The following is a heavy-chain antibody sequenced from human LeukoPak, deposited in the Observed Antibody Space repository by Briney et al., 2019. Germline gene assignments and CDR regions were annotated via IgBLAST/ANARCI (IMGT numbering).Heavy chain of an antibody. Sequence: SQTLSLTCTVSGGSISSGAYYWNWIRQHPGKGLEWIGYIYYSGSTYYNPSLKSRVTISVDTSKNQFSLKLSSVTAADTAVYYCARALIYCSSTSCYDPNWYFDLWGRGTLVTVSS. CDR2: IYYSGST. CDR3: ARALIYCSSTSCYDPNWYFDL. J-gene: IGHJ2*01. V-gene: IGHV4-30-4*08. D-gene: IGHD2-2*01. CDR1: GGSISSGAYY.